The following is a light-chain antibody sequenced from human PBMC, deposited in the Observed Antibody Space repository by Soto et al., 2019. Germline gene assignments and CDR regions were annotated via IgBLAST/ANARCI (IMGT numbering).Light chain of an antibody. V-gene: IGKV3-20*01. CDR2: GAS. Sequence: EIVLTQSPNTLSLSPGERVTLACRASQSISNNYLAWYQQKPGQAPRLLIKGASSRATGIPDRFSGSGSGTDFTLTISRLEPEDFAVYYCQQYGSSLITFGQGTRLEIK. CDR3: QQYGSSLIT. CDR1: QSISNNY. J-gene: IGKJ5*01.